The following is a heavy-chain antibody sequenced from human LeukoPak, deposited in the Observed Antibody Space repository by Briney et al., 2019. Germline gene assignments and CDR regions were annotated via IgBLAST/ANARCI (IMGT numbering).Heavy chain of an antibody. V-gene: IGHV4-61*02. D-gene: IGHD3-22*01. J-gene: IGHJ4*02. CDR3: ARASYSYDINGWVPFDY. Sequence: KPSETLSLTCTVSGGSISSSTYYWGWIRQPAGKGLEWIGRIYTSGSTNYNPSLKSRVTISGDTSKNQFSLRLSSVTAADTAVYYCARASYSYDINGWVPFDYWGQGTLVTVSS. CDR1: GGSISSSTYY. CDR2: IYTSGST.